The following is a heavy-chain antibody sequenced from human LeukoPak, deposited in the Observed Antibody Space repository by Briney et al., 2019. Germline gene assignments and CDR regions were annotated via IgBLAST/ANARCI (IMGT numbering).Heavy chain of an antibody. J-gene: IGHJ4*02. V-gene: IGHV4-59*01. Sequence: SETLSLTCTVSSGSITSYYCSWIRQPPGKGLEYIGHIYYTGTTDYNPSLKSRVTMSVDTSKNRFSLRLISLTASDTAVYFCAGAPNQHYFDYWGQGTLVAVSS. CDR1: SGSITSYY. CDR2: IYYTGTT. CDR3: AGAPNQHYFDY.